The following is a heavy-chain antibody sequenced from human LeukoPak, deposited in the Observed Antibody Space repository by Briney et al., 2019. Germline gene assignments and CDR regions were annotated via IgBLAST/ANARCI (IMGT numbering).Heavy chain of an antibody. CDR3: ARETMLAGFASGLGFNY. J-gene: IGHJ4*02. CDR2: IHGSGNT. D-gene: IGHD6-19*01. Sequence: SETLSLTCTVAGASISSWYWSWIRQPPGKGLEWIGNIHGSGNTNCNPSLKSRVSMSLDTSKNQVSLNLTSVTAADTATYFCARETMLAGFASGLGFNYWGQGIQVIVSS. CDR1: GASISSWY. V-gene: IGHV4-59*12.